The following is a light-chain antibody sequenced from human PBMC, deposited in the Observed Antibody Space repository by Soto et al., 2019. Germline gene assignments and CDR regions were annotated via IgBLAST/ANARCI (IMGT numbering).Light chain of an antibody. Sequence: DIQMTQSRSTLSASVGDSVTITCRASQNIRNWLAWYQQKPGKAPNPLIYKASSLESGVPSRFSGSVSGTEFTLTISSLQPDDFATYYCQQYDSYPWTFGQGTKVDIK. CDR1: QNIRNW. V-gene: IGKV1-5*03. J-gene: IGKJ1*01. CDR3: QQYDSYPWT. CDR2: KAS.